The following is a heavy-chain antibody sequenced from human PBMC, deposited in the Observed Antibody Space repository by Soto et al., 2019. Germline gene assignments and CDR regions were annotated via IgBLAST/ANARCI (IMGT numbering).Heavy chain of an antibody. CDR3: AKEIAVAGTTSLSFDY. CDR2: ISWNSGSI. D-gene: IGHD6-19*01. Sequence: GGSLRLSCAASGFTFDDYAMHWVRQAPGKGLEWVSGISWNSGSIGYADSVKGRFTISRDNAKNSLYLQMNSLRAEDTALYYCAKEIAVAGTTSLSFDYWGQGTLVTVSS. J-gene: IGHJ4*02. V-gene: IGHV3-9*01. CDR1: GFTFDDYA.